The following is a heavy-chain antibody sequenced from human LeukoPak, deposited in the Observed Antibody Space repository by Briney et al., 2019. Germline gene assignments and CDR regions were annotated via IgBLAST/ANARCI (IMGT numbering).Heavy chain of an antibody. Sequence: GGSLRLSCAASVFTFSSYAMHWVRQAPGKGLEWVAVISYDGSNKYYADSVKGRFTISRDNSKNTLYLQMNSLRAEDTAVYYCARPQQLGFNYWDRGTRVIVSA. J-gene: IGHJ4*02. CDR2: ISYDGSNK. CDR3: ARPQQLGFNY. V-gene: IGHV3-30-3*01. D-gene: IGHD6-13*01. CDR1: VFTFSSYA.